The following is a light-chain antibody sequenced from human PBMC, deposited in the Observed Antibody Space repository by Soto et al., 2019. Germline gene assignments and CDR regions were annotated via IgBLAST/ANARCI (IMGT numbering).Light chain of an antibody. CDR3: QQSYSTPP. J-gene: IGKJ1*01. Sequence: IRMTQSPSSFSASTGDRVTITCRASQSISSWLAWYQQEPGKAPKLLIYAASSLQSGVPSRFSGSGSGTDFTLTISSLQPEDFATYYCQQSYSTPPFGQGTKVDI. CDR1: QSISSW. V-gene: IGKV1-39*01. CDR2: AAS.